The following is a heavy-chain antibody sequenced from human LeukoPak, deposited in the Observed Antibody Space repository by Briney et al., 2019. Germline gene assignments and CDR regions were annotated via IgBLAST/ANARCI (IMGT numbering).Heavy chain of an antibody. CDR1: GGSISGYY. V-gene: IGHV4-59*12. J-gene: IGHJ4*02. CDR2: IYSTGST. D-gene: IGHD3-22*01. CDR3: ARDTYYYDSSGYYYFDY. Sequence: SETLSLTCTVSGGSISGYYWSWVRQSPEKGLESIGFIYSTGSTSYNPSLRSRVTISIDTSQNQFYLRLTSVTAADTAVYSCARDTYYYDSSGYYYFDYWGQGTLVTVSS.